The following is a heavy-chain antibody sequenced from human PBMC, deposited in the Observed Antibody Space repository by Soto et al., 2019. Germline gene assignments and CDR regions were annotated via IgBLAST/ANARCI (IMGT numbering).Heavy chain of an antibody. CDR2: VGGSGDTT. V-gene: IGHV3-23*01. CDR1: GFTFSSYA. Sequence: GGSLRLSCTASGFTFSSYAMSWVRQAPGKGLEWVSAVGGSGDTTYYADSVKGRFTISRDSSKNTLYLQMNSLRAEDTAVYYCAKSRGWGTRTYFDYWGQGTLVTVSS. D-gene: IGHD6-19*01. CDR3: AKSRGWGTRTYFDY. J-gene: IGHJ4*02.